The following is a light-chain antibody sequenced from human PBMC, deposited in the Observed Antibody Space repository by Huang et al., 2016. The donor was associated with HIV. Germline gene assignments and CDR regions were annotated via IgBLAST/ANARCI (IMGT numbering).Light chain of an antibody. V-gene: IGKV1-NL1*01. Sequence: DIQMTQSPSSLSASVGDRVTITCRASQDIINSLAWYQQKPGKGPKLLVDGAYRLESGVPSRFSGSGSGTDYTLTISGLQPEDFATYYCQQYYSITMYTFGQGTKLEIK. CDR3: QQYYSITMYT. J-gene: IGKJ2*01. CDR2: GAY. CDR1: QDIINS.